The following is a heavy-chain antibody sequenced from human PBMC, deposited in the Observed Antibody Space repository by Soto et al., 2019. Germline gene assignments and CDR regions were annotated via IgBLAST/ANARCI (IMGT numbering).Heavy chain of an antibody. V-gene: IGHV1-18*04. Sequence: QVQLVQSGAEVKKPGASVKVSCKASGYTFTSYGISWVRQAPGQGLEWMGWISAYNGNTNYAQKLQGRVTMTTDTSTSTAYMELRSLRSDDTAVYYCARGGDYGSRSYSDRYYYGMDVWGQGTTVTVSS. D-gene: IGHD3-10*01. CDR3: ARGGDYGSRSYSDRYYYGMDV. CDR1: GYTFTSYG. CDR2: ISAYNGNT. J-gene: IGHJ6*02.